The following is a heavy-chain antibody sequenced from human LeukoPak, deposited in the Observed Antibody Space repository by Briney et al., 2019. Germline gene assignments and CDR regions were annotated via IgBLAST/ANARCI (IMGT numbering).Heavy chain of an antibody. V-gene: IGHV4-34*01. CDR2: INHSGST. D-gene: IGHD6-6*01. J-gene: IGHJ5*02. Sequence: SETLSLTCAVYGGSSSGYYWSWIRQPPGKGLEWIGEINHSGSTNYNPSLKSRVIISVDTSKNQFSLKLSSVTAADTAVYYCARGVSSSSQAIDWFDPWGQGTLVTVSS. CDR3: ARGVSSSSQAIDWFDP. CDR1: GGSSSGYY.